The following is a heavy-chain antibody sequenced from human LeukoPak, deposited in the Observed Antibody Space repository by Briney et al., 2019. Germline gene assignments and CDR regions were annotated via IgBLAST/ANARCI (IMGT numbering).Heavy chain of an antibody. J-gene: IGHJ4*02. CDR3: ARHYDYGDYFEY. V-gene: IGHV3-23*01. CDR2: ISYTGGST. Sequence: PGGSLRLSCAASGFTFSSYAMSWVRQAPGKGLEWVSAISYTGGSTYYAASVKGRFTISRDNSKNTLYLQMNSLRAEDTAVYYCARHYDYGDYFEYWGQGTLVTVSS. D-gene: IGHD4-17*01. CDR1: GFTFSSYA.